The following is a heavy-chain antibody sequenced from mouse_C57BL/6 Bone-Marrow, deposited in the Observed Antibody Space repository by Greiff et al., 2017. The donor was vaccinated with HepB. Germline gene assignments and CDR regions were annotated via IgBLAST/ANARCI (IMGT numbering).Heavy chain of an antibody. CDR2: ISYDGSN. J-gene: IGHJ3*01. CDR3: ARGGSSPWFAY. CDR1: GYSITSGYY. V-gene: IGHV3-6*01. D-gene: IGHD1-1*01. Sequence: ESGPGLVKPSQSLSLTCSVTGYSITSGYYWNWIRQFPGNKLEWMGYISYDGSNNYNPSLKNRISITRDTSKNQFFLKLNSVTTEDTATYYCARGGSSPWFAYWGQGTLVTVSA.